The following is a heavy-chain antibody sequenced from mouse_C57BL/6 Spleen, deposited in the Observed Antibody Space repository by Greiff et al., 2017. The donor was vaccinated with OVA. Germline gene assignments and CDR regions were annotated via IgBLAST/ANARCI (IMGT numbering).Heavy chain of an antibody. V-gene: IGHV1-26*01. Sequence: VQLQQSGPELVKPGASVKISCKASGYTFTDYYMNWVKQSHGKSLEWIGDINPNNGGTSYNQKFKGKATLTVDKSSSTAYMELRSLTSEDSAVYYCARSDTTVDFAYWGQGTLVTVSA. J-gene: IGHJ3*01. CDR2: INPNNGGT. CDR1: GYTFTDYY. CDR3: ARSDTTVDFAY. D-gene: IGHD1-1*01.